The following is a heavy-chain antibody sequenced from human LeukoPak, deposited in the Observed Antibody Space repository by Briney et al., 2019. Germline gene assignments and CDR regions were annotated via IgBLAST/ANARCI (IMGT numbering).Heavy chain of an antibody. CDR2: IKQDGSEK. Sequence: PGGSLRLSCAASGFTFSSYWMSWVRQAPGKGLEWVANIKQDGSEKYYVDSVKGRFTTSRDNAKNSLYLQMNSLRAEDTAVYYCARDTIMITFGGVPDYWGQGTLVTVSS. CDR1: GFTFSSYW. CDR3: ARDTIMITFGGVPDY. J-gene: IGHJ4*02. D-gene: IGHD3-16*01. V-gene: IGHV3-7*01.